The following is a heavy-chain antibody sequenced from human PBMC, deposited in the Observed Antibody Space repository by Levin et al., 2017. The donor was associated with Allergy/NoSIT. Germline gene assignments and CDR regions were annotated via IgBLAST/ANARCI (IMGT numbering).Heavy chain of an antibody. J-gene: IGHJ4*02. CDR3: ARHAGSDGGEYYFDY. D-gene: IGHD3-16*01. V-gene: IGHV4-39*01. CDR1: GGSISSSSYY. CDR2: IYYSGST. Sequence: LSQTLSLTCTVSGGSISSSSYYWGWIRQPPGKGLEWIGSIYYSGSTYYNPSLKSRVTISVDTSKNQFSLKLSSVTAADTAVYYCARHAGSDGGEYYFDYWGQGTLVTVSS.